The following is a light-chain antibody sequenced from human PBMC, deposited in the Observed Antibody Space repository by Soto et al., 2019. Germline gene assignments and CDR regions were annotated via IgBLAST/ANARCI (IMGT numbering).Light chain of an antibody. CDR1: RIARSN. Sequence: IVVSKSAATLSVSPGERATLSCRTRRIARSNVAYYQQKAGQAPRLLIDGASIKATGIPTRFSGSGSGTVFTLTSSILPSEYFAVYYCQQNSYWCMFGHGTKVDI. CDR2: GAS. V-gene: IGKV3D-15*03. J-gene: IGKJ1*01. CDR3: QQNSYWCM.